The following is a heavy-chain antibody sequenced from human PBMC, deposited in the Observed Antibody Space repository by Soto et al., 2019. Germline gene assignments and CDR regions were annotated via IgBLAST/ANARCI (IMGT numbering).Heavy chain of an antibody. CDR1: SGSIGTYF. D-gene: IGHD1-26*01. J-gene: IGHJ3*02. CDR2: IYYSGTT. Sequence: QVQLRESGPGLVKPSETLSLTCTVSSGSIGTYFWSWIRQPPGKGLEWIGYIYYSGTTNYNPSLNSRVTIFLDTSKNQFSLRLGSVTAADTAVYYCARGRGGTYDAFDIWGQGTLVTVSS. V-gene: IGHV4-59*01. CDR3: ARGRGGTYDAFDI.